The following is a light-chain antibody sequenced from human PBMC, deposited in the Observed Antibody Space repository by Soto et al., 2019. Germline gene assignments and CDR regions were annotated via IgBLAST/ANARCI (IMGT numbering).Light chain of an antibody. J-gene: IGKJ5*01. Sequence: ELLMTQSPGTMSLSPGERVTLSCRASQPVTRSYLAWYQQKPGQAPRLLIYGASTRATGIPARFSGSGSGTEFTLTVSSLQSEDFAVYYCQQYNNWPPITFGQGTRLEIK. CDR3: QQYNNWPPIT. CDR2: GAS. CDR1: QPVTRSY. V-gene: IGKV3-15*01.